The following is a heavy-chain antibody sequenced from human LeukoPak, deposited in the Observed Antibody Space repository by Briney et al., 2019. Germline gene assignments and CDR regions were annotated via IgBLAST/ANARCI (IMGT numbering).Heavy chain of an antibody. CDR3: AREWREADAFDI. V-gene: IGHV3-48*03. J-gene: IGHJ3*02. CDR1: GFTFSSYE. Sequence: GGSLRLSCAASGFTFSSYEMNWVRQAPGKGLEWVSYISSSGRTIYYADSVKGRFTISRDNAKNSLYLQMNSLRAEDTALYYCAREWREADAFDIWGQGTMVTVSS. CDR2: ISSSGRTI. D-gene: IGHD5-24*01.